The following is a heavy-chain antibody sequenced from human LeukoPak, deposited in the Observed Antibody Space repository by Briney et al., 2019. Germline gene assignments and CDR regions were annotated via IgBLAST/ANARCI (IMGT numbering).Heavy chain of an antibody. CDR2: INPNSGGT. D-gene: IGHD2-2*01. J-gene: IGHJ4*02. CDR3: ARQDIVVVPAAIVD. V-gene: IGHV1-2*02. CDR1: GYTFTGYY. Sequence: ASVKVSCKASGYTFTGYYMHWVRQAPGQGLEWMGCINPNSGGTNYAQKFQGRVTMTRDTSISTAYMELSRLRSDDTAVYYCARQDIVVVPAAIVDWGQGTLVTVSS.